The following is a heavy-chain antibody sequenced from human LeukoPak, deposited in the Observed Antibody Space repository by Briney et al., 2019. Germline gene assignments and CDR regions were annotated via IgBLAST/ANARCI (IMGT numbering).Heavy chain of an antibody. V-gene: IGHV1-18*01. CDR2: ISAYNGNT. D-gene: IGHD4-17*01. CDR3: ARAAKGDYPDYYYYMDV. Sequence: ASVKVSCKASGYTFTSYGISWVRQAPGQGLEWMGWISAYNGNTNYAQKLQGRVTMTTDTSTSTAYMELRSLRSDDTAVYYCARAAKGDYPDYYYYMDVWGKGTTVTVSS. CDR1: GYTFTSYG. J-gene: IGHJ6*03.